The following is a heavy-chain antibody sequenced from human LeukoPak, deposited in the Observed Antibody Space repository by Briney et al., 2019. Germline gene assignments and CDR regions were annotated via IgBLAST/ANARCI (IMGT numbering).Heavy chain of an antibody. V-gene: IGHV1-2*02. Sequence: ASVKVSCKASGYTFTDYYMHWVRQAPGQGLEWMGWINPNTGGTIYAQKFQGRVIMTRDTSISTAYMELSRVRSDDTAVYYCARDRYSGSYQPYYYEGQGTRVTVSS. D-gene: IGHD1-26*01. CDR1: GYTFTDYY. CDR3: ARDRYSGSYQPYYY. CDR2: INPNTGGT. J-gene: IGHJ4*02.